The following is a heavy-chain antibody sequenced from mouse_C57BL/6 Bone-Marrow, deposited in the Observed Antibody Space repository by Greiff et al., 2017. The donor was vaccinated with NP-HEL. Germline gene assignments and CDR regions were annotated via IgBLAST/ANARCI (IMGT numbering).Heavy chain of an antibody. CDR3: TTERVITTVGGYFDY. CDR2: IDPENGDT. Sequence: EVQLQQSGAELVRPGASVKLSCTASGFNIKDDYMHWVKQRPEQGLEWIGWIDPENGDTEYASKFQGKATITADTSSNTAYLQLSSLTSEDTAVYYCTTERVITTVGGYFDYWGQGTTLTVSS. V-gene: IGHV14-4*01. D-gene: IGHD1-1*01. J-gene: IGHJ2*01. CDR1: GFNIKDDY.